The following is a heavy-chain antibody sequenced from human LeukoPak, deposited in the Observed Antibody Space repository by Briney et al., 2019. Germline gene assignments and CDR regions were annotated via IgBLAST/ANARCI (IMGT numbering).Heavy chain of an antibody. CDR3: ARETAVVGRLGDGMDV. CDR1: GYTFNKHG. CDR2: ISCYNGDT. Sequence: GASVKVSFKASGYTFNKHGISWVRQAPGQGLEWMGWISCYNGDTNYAQKVQGRVTMTTDTSTSTAYMELRSLRSDDMAVYYCARETAVVGRLGDGMDVWGQGTTVTVSS. D-gene: IGHD6-13*01. V-gene: IGHV1-18*03. J-gene: IGHJ6*02.